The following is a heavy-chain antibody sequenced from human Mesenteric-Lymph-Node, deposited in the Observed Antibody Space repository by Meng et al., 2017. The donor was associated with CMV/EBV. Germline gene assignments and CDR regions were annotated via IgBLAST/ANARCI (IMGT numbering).Heavy chain of an antibody. J-gene: IGHJ6*02. CDR3: TRDTMASNWYYYYHGMDV. D-gene: IGHD3-10*01. Sequence: GESLKISCSLSDYTFSIYTLNWVRQAPGKGLEWVSSISSSTLYTLYADSVKGRFTISRDNAENLLYLQMDSLRAEDTAVYYCTRDTMASNWYYYYHGMDVWGQGTTVTVSS. CDR1: DYTFSIYT. CDR2: ISSSTLYT. V-gene: IGHV3-21*06.